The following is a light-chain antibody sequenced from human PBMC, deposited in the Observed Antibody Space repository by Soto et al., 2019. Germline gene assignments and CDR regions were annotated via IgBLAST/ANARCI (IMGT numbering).Light chain of an antibody. CDR3: QQRSNWPPYT. V-gene: IGKV3-11*01. Sequence: EIVLTQSPATLSLSPGERATLSCRASQSVSSYLAWYQQKPGQAPRLLIYDASNWATGIPARFSGSGSGTDFTLTISSLEPEDFAVYYCQQRSNWPPYTFGGGTKVEIK. CDR1: QSVSSY. CDR2: DAS. J-gene: IGKJ4*01.